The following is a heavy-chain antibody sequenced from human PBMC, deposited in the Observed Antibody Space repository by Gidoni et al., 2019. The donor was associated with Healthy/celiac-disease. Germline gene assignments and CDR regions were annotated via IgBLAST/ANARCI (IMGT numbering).Heavy chain of an antibody. Sequence: EVQLVESGGGLVKPGGSLRLSCAASGFTFSSYSMNWVRQAPGKGLEWVSSISSSSSYIYYADSVKGRFTISRDNAKNSLYLQMNSLRAEDTAVYYCAREGRAIAAGGRYVDWGQGTLVTVSS. CDR3: AREGRAIAAGGRYVD. D-gene: IGHD6-13*01. J-gene: IGHJ4*02. CDR1: GFTFSSYS. CDR2: ISSSSSYI. V-gene: IGHV3-21*01.